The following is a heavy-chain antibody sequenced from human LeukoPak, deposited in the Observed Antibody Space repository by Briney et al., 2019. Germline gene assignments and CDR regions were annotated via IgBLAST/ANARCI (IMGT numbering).Heavy chain of an antibody. D-gene: IGHD2-8*01. CDR1: GFTFSNAW. CDR3: TRSSYTNSWFFY. V-gene: IGHV3-15*01. Sequence: PGGSLRLSCAASGFTFSNAWMSWVRQAPGKGLEWVGRIKSRADGGTKDYAAPVKGRFIMSRDDSKNTVYLQMNSLKAEDTAVYYCTRSSYTNSWFFYWGQGSLVSVSS. CDR2: IKSRADGGTK. J-gene: IGHJ4*02.